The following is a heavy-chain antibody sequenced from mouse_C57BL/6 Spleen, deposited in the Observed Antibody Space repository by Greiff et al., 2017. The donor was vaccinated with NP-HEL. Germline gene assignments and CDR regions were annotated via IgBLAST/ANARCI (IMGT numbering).Heavy chain of an antibody. V-gene: IGHV5-4*01. CDR3: ARDGGRTLQDYAMDY. CDR1: GFTFSSYA. Sequence: EVQRVESGGGLVKPGGSLKLSCAASGFTFSSYAMSWVRQTPEKRLEWVATISDGGSYTYYPDNVKGRFTISRDNSKNNLYLQMSHLKAEDTAMYDCARDGGRTLQDYAMDYWGQRTSVTVSS. CDR2: ISDGGSYT. D-gene: IGHD1-1*02. J-gene: IGHJ4*01.